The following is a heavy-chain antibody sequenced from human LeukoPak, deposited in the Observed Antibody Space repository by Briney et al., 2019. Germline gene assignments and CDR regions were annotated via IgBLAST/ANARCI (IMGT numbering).Heavy chain of an antibody. CDR3: AIALAATSVPIDS. Sequence: ASVKVSCKTSGFTFSTSAIQWVRQARGQPLEWRGRIVVCRGKTNYAQKFQGRVTFTRDMSTSTTYMELSALRSDDTAVYYCAIALAATSVPIDSWGQGTLVTVSS. CDR2: IVVCRGKT. D-gene: IGHD6-19*01. V-gene: IGHV1-58*02. J-gene: IGHJ5*01. CDR1: GFTFSTSA.